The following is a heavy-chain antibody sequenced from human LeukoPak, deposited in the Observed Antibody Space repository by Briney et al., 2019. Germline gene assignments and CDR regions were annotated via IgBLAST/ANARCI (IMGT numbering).Heavy chain of an antibody. V-gene: IGHV3-23*01. CDR2: ISGSGGST. D-gene: IGHD3-3*01. CDR1: GFTFSSYA. CDR3: AKHVLRFLEWLPIDAFDI. J-gene: IGHJ3*02. Sequence: GGSLRLSCAATGFTFSSYAMSWVRQAPGKGLEWVSAISGSGGSTYYADSVKGRFTISRDNSKNTLYLQMNSLRAEDTAVYYCAKHVLRFLEWLPIDAFDIWGQGTMVTVSS.